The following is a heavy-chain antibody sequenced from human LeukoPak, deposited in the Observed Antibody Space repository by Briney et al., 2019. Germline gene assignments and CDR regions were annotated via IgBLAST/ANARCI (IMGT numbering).Heavy chain of an antibody. Sequence: GGSLRLSCAASGFTLSSYSTNWVRQAPGKGLEWVSSISSSSSYIYYADSVKGRFTISRDNAKNSLYLQMNSLRAEDTAVYYCARSSAVAGVPDYWGQGTLVTVSS. J-gene: IGHJ4*02. V-gene: IGHV3-21*01. D-gene: IGHD2-15*01. CDR2: ISSSSSYI. CDR1: GFTLSSYS. CDR3: ARSSAVAGVPDY.